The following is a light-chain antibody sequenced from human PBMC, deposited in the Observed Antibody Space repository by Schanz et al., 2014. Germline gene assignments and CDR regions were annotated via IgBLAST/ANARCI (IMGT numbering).Light chain of an antibody. CDR1: SSDVGGYKY. V-gene: IGLV2-23*02. CDR2: EVS. Sequence: QSALIQPASVSGSPGQSITISCTGTSSDVGGYKYVSWYQQHPGKAPKLIIYEVSTRPSGVPDRFSGSKSGNTASLTVSGLQAEDEADYYCCSYAGSSTWVFGGGTKLTVL. J-gene: IGLJ3*02. CDR3: CSYAGSSTWV.